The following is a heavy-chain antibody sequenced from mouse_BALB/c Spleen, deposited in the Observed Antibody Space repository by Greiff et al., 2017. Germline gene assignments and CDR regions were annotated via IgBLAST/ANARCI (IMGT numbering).Heavy chain of an antibody. CDR3: AREVARYFDG. J-gene: IGHJ1*01. CDR2: IAPGSGST. V-gene: IGHV1S41*01. CDR1: GYTFTSYW. Sequence: DLVKPGASVKLSCKASGYTFTSYWINWIKQRPGQGLEWIGRIAPGSGSTYYNEMFKGKATLTVDTSSSTAYIQLSSLSSEDSAVYFCAREVARYFDGWGAGTTVTVSS.